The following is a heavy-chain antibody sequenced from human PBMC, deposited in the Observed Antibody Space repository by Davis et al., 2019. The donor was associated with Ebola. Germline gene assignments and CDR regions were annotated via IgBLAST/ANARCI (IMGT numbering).Heavy chain of an antibody. CDR3: ARDDPYDYIWGSYAGSGMDV. J-gene: IGHJ6*02. CDR1: GYTFTSYY. Sequence: ASVKVSCKASGYTFTSYYMHWVRQAPGQGLGWMGIINPSGGSTSYAQKFQGRVTMTRDTSTSTVYMELSSLRSEDTAVYYCARDDPYDYIWGSYAGSGMDVWGQGTTVTVSS. D-gene: IGHD3-16*01. CDR2: INPSGGST. V-gene: IGHV1-46*01.